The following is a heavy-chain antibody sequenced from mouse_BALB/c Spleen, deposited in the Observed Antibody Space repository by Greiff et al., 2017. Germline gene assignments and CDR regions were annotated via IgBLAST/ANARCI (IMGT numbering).Heavy chain of an antibody. J-gene: IGHJ2*01. CDR1: GFTFSSFG. D-gene: IGHD1-1*01. CDR2: ISSGSSTI. Sequence: EVKLMESGGGLVQPGGSRKLSCAASGFTFSSFGMHWVRQAPEKGLEWVAYISSGSSTIYYADTVKGRFTISRDNPKNTLFLQMTSLRSEDTAMYYCARGSNFDYWGQGTTLTVSS. CDR3: ARGSNFDY. V-gene: IGHV5-17*02.